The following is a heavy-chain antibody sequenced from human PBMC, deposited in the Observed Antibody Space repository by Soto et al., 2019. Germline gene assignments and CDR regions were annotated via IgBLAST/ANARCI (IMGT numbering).Heavy chain of an antibody. CDR3: ASDFRTRGWFRQAGNFAMDV. Sequence: QVQLVQSGAEVRKPGASVKVSCKASGYPYTNSYMHWVRQAPGQGLEWMGWIHPNTGGTNYAQKFQGGVTMTRNTSVSKVNMELKRLPPDDTAIYFCASDFRTRGWFRQAGNFAMDVGGQGTTATVS. D-gene: IGHD6-19*01. V-gene: IGHV1-2*02. J-gene: IGHJ6*02. CDR1: GYPYTNSY. CDR2: IHPNTGGT.